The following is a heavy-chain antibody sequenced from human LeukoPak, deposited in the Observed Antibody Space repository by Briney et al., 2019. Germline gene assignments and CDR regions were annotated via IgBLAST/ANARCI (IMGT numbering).Heavy chain of an antibody. V-gene: IGHV3-11*01. CDR2: ISSGGSTI. Sequence: PGGSLRLSCEASGFTFSDYDMSWIRQAPGQGPEWVADISSGGSTIYYADSVKGRFTISRDNAKNSLYLQMNSLRAEDTAVYYCASLYGVDYWGQGTLVTVSS. CDR1: GFTFSDYD. J-gene: IGHJ4*02. D-gene: IGHD4-17*01. CDR3: ASLYGVDY.